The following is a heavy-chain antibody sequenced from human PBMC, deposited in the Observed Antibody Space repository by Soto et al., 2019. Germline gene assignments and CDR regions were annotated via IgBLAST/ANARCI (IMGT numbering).Heavy chain of an antibody. V-gene: IGHV4-39*01. Sequence: QLQLQESGPGLVKPSETLSLTCTVSGGSISSATYSWGWIRQPPGKGLEWIGTFYYSGSTYYNPSLESRVTKSVDTSKNQFSLKVSSLTAADTAVYYCARLGGYCSTSCYGYYGMDVWGQGTTVTVSS. CDR3: ARLGGYCSTSCYGYYGMDV. CDR1: GGSISSATYS. J-gene: IGHJ6*02. CDR2: FYYSGST. D-gene: IGHD2-2*01.